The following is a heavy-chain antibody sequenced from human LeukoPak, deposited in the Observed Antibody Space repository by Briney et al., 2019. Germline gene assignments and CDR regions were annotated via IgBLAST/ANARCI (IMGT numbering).Heavy chain of an antibody. CDR3: AEASWASSTDAVR. V-gene: IGHV3-23*01. J-gene: IGHJ4*02. CDR2: IRGNGET. D-gene: IGHD3-16*01. Sequence: PGGSLRLSCAASGLSFSSFAMRWVRQGPARGLEWVSSIRGNGETFYADSVKGGFTLSSDSSRNKVYFQLNNLRVQDTAIVYCAEASWASSTDAVRWVQGSLVTVSS. CDR1: GLSFSSFA.